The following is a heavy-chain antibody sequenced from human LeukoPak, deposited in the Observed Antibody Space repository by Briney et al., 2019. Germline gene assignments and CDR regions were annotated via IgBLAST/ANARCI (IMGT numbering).Heavy chain of an antibody. J-gene: IGHJ6*03. V-gene: IGHV1-18*01. Sequence: ASVKVSCKASGYTFTSYGISWVRQAPGQGLEWMGWISAYNGNTNYAQKLQGRVTMTTDTSTSTAYMELRSLRSDDTAVYYCARVCEGHYYYYMDVWGKGTTVTVSS. CDR1: GYTFTSYG. CDR3: ARVCEGHYYYYMDV. CDR2: ISAYNGNT.